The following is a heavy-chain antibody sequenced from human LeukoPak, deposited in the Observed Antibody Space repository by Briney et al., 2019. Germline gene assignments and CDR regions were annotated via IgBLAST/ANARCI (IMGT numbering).Heavy chain of an antibody. J-gene: IGHJ4*02. CDR2: IGGSGDKT. CDR3: VRRGDASSGWGDHDF. CDR1: GFTFNRNA. Sequence: GGSLRLSCAASGFTFNRNAISWVRQAPGKGLEWVPTIGGSGDKTFYADSVKGRFTISRDNSTNMVHLQMNSLTGEDTALYYCVRRGDASSGWGDHDFWGQGALVTVSS. D-gene: IGHD6-19*01. V-gene: IGHV3-23*01.